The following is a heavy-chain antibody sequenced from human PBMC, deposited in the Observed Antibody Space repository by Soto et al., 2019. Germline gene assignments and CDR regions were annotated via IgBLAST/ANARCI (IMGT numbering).Heavy chain of an antibody. Sequence: GGSLRLSCAASGFTFSSYAMHRVRQAPGKGLEWVAVISYDGSNKYYADSVKGRFTISRDNSKNTLYLQMNSLRAEDTAVYYCARDAIITMIVVVNDAFDIWGQGTMVTVSS. CDR1: GFTFSSYA. V-gene: IGHV3-30-3*01. J-gene: IGHJ3*02. D-gene: IGHD3-22*01. CDR2: ISYDGSNK. CDR3: ARDAIITMIVVVNDAFDI.